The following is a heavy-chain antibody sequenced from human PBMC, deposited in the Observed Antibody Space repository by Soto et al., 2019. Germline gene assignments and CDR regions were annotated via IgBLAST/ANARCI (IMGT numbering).Heavy chain of an antibody. Sequence: GASVKVSCKASGYTFTSYGISWVRQAPGQGLEWMGWISAYNGNTNYAQKLQGRVTMTTDTSTSTAYMELSRLRSDDTAVYYCARTAGLITGTLQEFDYWGQGTLVTVSS. D-gene: IGHD1-20*01. CDR2: ISAYNGNT. V-gene: IGHV1-18*01. CDR3: ARTAGLITGTLQEFDY. J-gene: IGHJ4*02. CDR1: GYTFTSYG.